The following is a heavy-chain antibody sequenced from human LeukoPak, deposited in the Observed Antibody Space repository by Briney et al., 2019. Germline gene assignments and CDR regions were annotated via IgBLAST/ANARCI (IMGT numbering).Heavy chain of an antibody. J-gene: IGHJ5*02. CDR2: ISHTGTI. CDR3: ARFGTTSGRGFDP. V-gene: IGHV4-38-2*01. Sequence: PSETLSLTCAVSGYSISNGYSWGWIRPPPGKGLEWIGTISHTGTIYYNPSLKSRVTISPDTSKNQFSLKLSSVTAADTAIYYCARFGTTSGRGFDPWGQGTLVTVSS. D-gene: IGHD2-2*01. CDR1: GYSISNGYS.